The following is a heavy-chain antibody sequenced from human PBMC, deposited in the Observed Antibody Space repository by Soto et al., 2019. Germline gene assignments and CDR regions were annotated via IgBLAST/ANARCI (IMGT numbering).Heavy chain of an antibody. D-gene: IGHD3-16*01. V-gene: IGHV1-18*01. J-gene: IGHJ6*02. CDR3: AMVDLYVTPTPQDV. Sequence: QVQLEQSGDEVKKPGASVKVSCKASGYIFVNYGLAWVRQAPGPGLAWLGWISPYTGNTSYATKVQGRLTLTTDTSTSTAFMDLGSLTSADTAVYYCAMVDLYVTPTPQDVWGQGTTVTVSS. CDR2: ISPYTGNT. CDR1: GYIFVNYG.